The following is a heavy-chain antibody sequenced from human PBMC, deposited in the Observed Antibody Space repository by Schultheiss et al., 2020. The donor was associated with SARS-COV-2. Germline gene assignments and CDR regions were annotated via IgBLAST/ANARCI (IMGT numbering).Heavy chain of an antibody. V-gene: IGHV4-30-4*01. D-gene: IGHD1-26*01. CDR1: SGSISSGNYY. CDR2: MYFSEST. Sequence: SETLSLTCTVSSGSISSGNYYWSWSWIRQRPGKGLEWIGHMYFSESTYFNPSLKSRAAISVDTSKNQFSLKLSSVTAADTAVYYCARGGSGDYWGQGTLVTVSS. CDR3: ARGGSGDY. J-gene: IGHJ4*02.